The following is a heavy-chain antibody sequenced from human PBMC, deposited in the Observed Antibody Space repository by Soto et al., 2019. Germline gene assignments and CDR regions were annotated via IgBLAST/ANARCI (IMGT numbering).Heavy chain of an antibody. V-gene: IGHV4-59*01. CDR3: ARGAADTAMVDS. Sequence: PSETLSLTCTVCGGSIRSYYWTWIQQPPGKGLEWLGYIFYSGSTFYNPSLKSRVTISIHTSKSQFSLQLTSVTAADTAVYYCARGAADTAMVDSWGQGTLVTVSS. J-gene: IGHJ4*02. D-gene: IGHD5-18*01. CDR1: GGSIRSYY. CDR2: IFYSGST.